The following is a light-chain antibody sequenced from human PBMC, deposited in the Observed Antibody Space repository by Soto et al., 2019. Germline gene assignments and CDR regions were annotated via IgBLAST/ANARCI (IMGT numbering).Light chain of an antibody. V-gene: IGLV2-14*01. J-gene: IGLJ1*01. CDR1: SSDVGGYNY. CDR2: DVS. Sequence: QSVLTQPHSVSGSPGQSVAISCSGTSSDVGGYNYVSWYQQHPGKAPKLMIYDVSNRPSGVSNRFSGSKSGNTASLTISGLQAEDEADYYCSSYTSSSTLVFGTGTKVTVL. CDR3: SSYTSSSTLV.